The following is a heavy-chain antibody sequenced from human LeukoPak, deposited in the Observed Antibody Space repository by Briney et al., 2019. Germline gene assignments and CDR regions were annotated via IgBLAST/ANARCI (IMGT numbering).Heavy chain of an antibody. J-gene: IGHJ6*02. CDR2: FDPEDGET. V-gene: IGHV1-24*01. Sequence: ASVKVSCKVSGYTLTELSMHWVRQAPGKGLEWMGGFDPEDGETIYAQKFQGRVTMTEDTSTDTAYMELSSLRSEDTAGYYCATGGEQQLVPRSYYYYYYGMDVWGQGTTVTVSS. CDR1: GYTLTELS. CDR3: ATGGEQQLVPRSYYYYYYGMDV. D-gene: IGHD6-13*01.